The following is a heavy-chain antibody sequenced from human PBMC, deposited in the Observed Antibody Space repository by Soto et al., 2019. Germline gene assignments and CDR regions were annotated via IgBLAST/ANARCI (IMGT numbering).Heavy chain of an antibody. CDR1: GGSFSGYY. CDR3: AGPPYSSGWYGGAVFDI. CDR2: INHSGST. J-gene: IGHJ3*02. V-gene: IGHV4-34*01. Sequence: WETLSLTCAVYGGSFSGYYWSWIRQPPGKGLEWIGEINHSGSTNYNPPLKSRVTISVDTSKNQFSLKLSSVTAADTAVYYCAGPPYSSGWYGGAVFDIWGKGKMLTVSS. D-gene: IGHD6-19*01.